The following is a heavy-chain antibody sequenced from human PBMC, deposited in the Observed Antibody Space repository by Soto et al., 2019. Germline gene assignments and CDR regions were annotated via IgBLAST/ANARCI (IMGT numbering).Heavy chain of an antibody. V-gene: IGHV4-30-4*01. CDR1: GGSISSGYYY. J-gene: IGHJ4*02. CDR2: IYYSGST. CDR3: ARARGARYFDY. Sequence: QVQLQESGPGLVKPSQTLSLTCTVSGGSISSGYYYWSWIRQPPGKGLEWIGYIYYSGSTYYNPSLKSRVTVSVDTSKNQFSLKLSSLTAADTAVYYCARARGARYFDYWGQGTLVTVSS. D-gene: IGHD2-15*01.